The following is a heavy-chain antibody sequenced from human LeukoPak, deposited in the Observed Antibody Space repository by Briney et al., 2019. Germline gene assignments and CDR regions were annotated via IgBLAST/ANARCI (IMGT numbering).Heavy chain of an antibody. V-gene: IGHV4-59*06. D-gene: IGHD3-16*01. CDR3: ARAAFGGAVTSVNFDY. CDR1: GGSISNYY. J-gene: IGHJ4*02. Sequence: SETLSLTCTVSGGSISNYYWSWIRQPPGKGLEWIGYIYYSGSTYYNPSLKSRVTISVDTSKNQFSLKLSSVTAADTAVYYCARAAFGGAVTSVNFDYWGQGTLVTVSS. CDR2: IYYSGST.